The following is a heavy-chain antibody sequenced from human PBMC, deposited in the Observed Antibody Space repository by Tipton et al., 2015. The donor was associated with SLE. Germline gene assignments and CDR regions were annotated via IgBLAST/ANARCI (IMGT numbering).Heavy chain of an antibody. CDR3: ASSPRGDSSGYYHDPSYYYYYGMDV. V-gene: IGHV4-39*07. Sequence: TLSLTCTVSGGSISSNSYYWGWIRQPPGKGLEWIGSIYYSGSTYHNPSLKSRVTISVDTSKNQFSLKLSSVTAADTAVYYCASSPRGDSSGYYHDPSYYYYYGMDVWGQGTTVTVSS. CDR2: IYYSGST. CDR1: GGSISSNSYY. D-gene: IGHD3-22*01. J-gene: IGHJ6*02.